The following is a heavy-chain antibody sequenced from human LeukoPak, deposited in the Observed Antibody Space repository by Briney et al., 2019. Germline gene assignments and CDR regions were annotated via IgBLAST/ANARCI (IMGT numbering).Heavy chain of an antibody. CDR1: GGTFSSYA. CDR3: ARGDPYCSGGSCENDY. J-gene: IGHJ4*02. Sequence: ASVKVSCKASGGTFSSYAISWVRQAPGQGLEWMGWINPNSGGTNYAQKFQGRVTMTRDTSISTAYMELSRLRSDDTAVYYCARGDPYCSGGSCENDYWGQGTLVTVSS. CDR2: INPNSGGT. V-gene: IGHV1-2*02. D-gene: IGHD2-15*01.